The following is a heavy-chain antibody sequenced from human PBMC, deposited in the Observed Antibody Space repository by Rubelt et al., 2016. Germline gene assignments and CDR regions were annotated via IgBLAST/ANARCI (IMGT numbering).Heavy chain of an antibody. D-gene: IGHD6-6*01. CDR1: GGSISSYY. CDR2: IYTSGST. J-gene: IGHJ6*02. Sequence: QVQLQESGPGLVKPSETLSLTCTVSGGSISSYYWSWIRQPAGKGLEWIGRIYTSGSTNYNPSLKSLVTMSVDSSKNQFSLKLSSVTAADTAVYYCARDGGSSSRNYYYYGMDVWGQGTTVTVSS. V-gene: IGHV4-4*07. CDR3: ARDGGSSSRNYYYYGMDV.